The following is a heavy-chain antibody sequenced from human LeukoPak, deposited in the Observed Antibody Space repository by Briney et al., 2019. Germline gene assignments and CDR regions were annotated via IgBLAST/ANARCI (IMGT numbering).Heavy chain of an antibody. CDR2: IYYSGST. J-gene: IGHJ4*02. CDR3: ARVYSSGWD. Sequence: PSETLSLTCTVSGGSISSSSYYWGWIRQPPGKGLEWIGSIYYSGSTYYNPSLKSRVTVSVDTSKNQFSLKLSSETAADTAVYYCARVYSSGWDWGQGTLVTVSS. CDR1: GGSISSSSYY. D-gene: IGHD6-19*01. V-gene: IGHV4-39*01.